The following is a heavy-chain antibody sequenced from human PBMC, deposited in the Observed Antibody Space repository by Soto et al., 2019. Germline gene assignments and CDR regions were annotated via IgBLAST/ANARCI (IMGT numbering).Heavy chain of an antibody. CDR1: GYTFTSYY. Sequence: GASVKVSCKASGYTFTSYYMHWVRQAPGQGLEWMGIINPSGGSTSYAQKFQGRVTMTRDTSTSTVYMELSSLRSEDTAVYYCARYYYGSGSYSHFDDWGQGTLVTVSS. CDR3: ARYYYGSGSYSHFDD. D-gene: IGHD3-10*01. J-gene: IGHJ4*02. CDR2: INPSGGST. V-gene: IGHV1-46*01.